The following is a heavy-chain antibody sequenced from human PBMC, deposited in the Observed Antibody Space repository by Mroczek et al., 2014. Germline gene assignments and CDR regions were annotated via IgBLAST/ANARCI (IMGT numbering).Heavy chain of an antibody. CDR3: ARGRGYSGYGVGYYYYGMDV. J-gene: IGHJ6*02. D-gene: IGHD5-12*01. V-gene: IGHV4-34*01. CDR1: GGSFSGYY. CDR2: INHSGST. Sequence: QVQLVESGAGLLKPSETLSLTCAVYGGSFSGYYWSWIRQPPGKGLEWIGEINHSGSTNYNPSLKSRVTISVDTSKNQFSLKLSSVTAADTAVYYCARGRGYSGYGVGYYYYGMDVWGQGTTVTVSS.